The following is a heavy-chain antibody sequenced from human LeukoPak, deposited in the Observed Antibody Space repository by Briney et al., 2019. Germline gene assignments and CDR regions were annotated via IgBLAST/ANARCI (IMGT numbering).Heavy chain of an antibody. CDR2: IDPSDSYT. V-gene: IGHV5-10-1*01. J-gene: IGHJ4*02. CDR3: ARHGVGYCSSTSCYTGDY. Sequence: GESLKISCKGSGYSFTSYRISWVRQMPGKGLEWMGRIDPSDSYTNYSPSFQGHVTISADKSISTAYLQWSSLKASDTAMYYCARHGVGYCSSTSCYTGDYWGQGTLVTVSS. D-gene: IGHD2-2*02. CDR1: GYSFTSYR.